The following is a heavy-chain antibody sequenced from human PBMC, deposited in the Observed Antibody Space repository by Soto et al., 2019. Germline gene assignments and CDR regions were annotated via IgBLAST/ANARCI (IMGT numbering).Heavy chain of an antibody. CDR3: AITYYDFDV. CDR1: GFSFSSYD. D-gene: IGHD3-3*01. CDR2: VSRNGINT. Sequence: EEQLVQSGGGLVQPGGSLRLSGAASGFSFSSYDLFWVRQAPGKGLEYVSAVSRNGINTYYANSVKGRFTISRDNSKNIMYLQMGTLRAEDMAVYYCAITYYDFDVWGKGTTVIVSS. V-gene: IGHV3-64*01. J-gene: IGHJ6*04.